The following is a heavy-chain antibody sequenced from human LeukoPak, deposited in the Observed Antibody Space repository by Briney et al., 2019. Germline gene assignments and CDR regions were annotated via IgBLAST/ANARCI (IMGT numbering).Heavy chain of an antibody. Sequence: SETLSLTCTVSGDSITSSSHHWGWIRQSPGKGLEWIGSIYFGRTTYYNPSLSSRVALSVVTSKNQFSLQLTSVTAADTAVYYCARHPYDWGQGTLVTVSS. J-gene: IGHJ4*02. CDR3: ARHPYD. V-gene: IGHV4-39*01. CDR2: IYFGRTT. CDR1: GDSITSSSHH. D-gene: IGHD3-3*01.